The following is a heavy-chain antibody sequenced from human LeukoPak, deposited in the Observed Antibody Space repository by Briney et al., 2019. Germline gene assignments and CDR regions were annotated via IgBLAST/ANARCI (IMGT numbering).Heavy chain of an antibody. CDR2: TYYRSKWYN. D-gene: IGHD3-10*01. CDR3: ARDPGDAIDY. J-gene: IGHJ4*02. Sequence: WLGRTYYRSKWYNDYAVSVKSRITINPDTSKNQFSLQLNSVTPEDTAVYYCARDPGDAIDYWGQGTLVTVSS. V-gene: IGHV6-1*01.